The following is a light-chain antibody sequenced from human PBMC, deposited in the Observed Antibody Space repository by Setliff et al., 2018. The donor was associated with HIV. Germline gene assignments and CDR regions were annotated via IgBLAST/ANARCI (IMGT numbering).Light chain of an antibody. Sequence: IVITQSPAPLSVSTGERATLSCRSSQPVRTRLAWYQQKPGHAPRLLIYGASIRSTGIPDMLSGSGSGTEFTLTINSLQSEDFAVYYCHHDHSWPMYTFGQGTKVDIK. J-gene: IGKJ2*01. CDR1: QPVRTR. CDR3: HHDHSWPMYT. V-gene: IGKV3-15*01. CDR2: GAS.